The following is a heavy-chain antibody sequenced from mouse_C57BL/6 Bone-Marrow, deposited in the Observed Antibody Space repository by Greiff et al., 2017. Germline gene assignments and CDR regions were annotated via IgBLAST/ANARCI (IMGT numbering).Heavy chain of an antibody. Sequence: EVKLMESGAELVMPGASVKLSCTASGFNIKDDYMHWVKQRPEQGLEWIGWIDPENGDTEYASKFQGKATITADTSSNPAYLQLSSLTSEDTAVYYSSDYDFAYWGQGTLVTVSA. J-gene: IGHJ3*01. CDR2: IDPENGDT. D-gene: IGHD2-4*01. V-gene: IGHV14-4*01. CDR3: SDYDFAY. CDR1: GFNIKDDY.